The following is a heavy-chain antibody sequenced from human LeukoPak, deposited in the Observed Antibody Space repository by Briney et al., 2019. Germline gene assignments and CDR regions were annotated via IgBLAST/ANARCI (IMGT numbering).Heavy chain of an antibody. CDR2: INPNNGGT. D-gene: IGHD3-10*01. CDR3: ARDNYGSGSYYKY. J-gene: IGHJ4*02. Sequence: ASVKVSCKASGYRFTDYYMHWVRQAPGQGLEWVGWINPNNGGTNYAQKFQGRATMTRDTSISTAYMELRRLISDDTAVYYCARDNYGSGSYYKYWGQGTLVTVSS. V-gene: IGHV1-2*02. CDR1: GYRFTDYY.